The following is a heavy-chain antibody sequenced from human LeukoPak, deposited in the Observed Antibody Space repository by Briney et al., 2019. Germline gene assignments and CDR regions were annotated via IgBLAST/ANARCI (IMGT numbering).Heavy chain of an antibody. V-gene: IGHV1-2*02. CDR2: INPNSGGT. CDR3: ARSLRGIAVAGYFDY. D-gene: IGHD6-19*01. CDR1: GGTFSSYA. Sequence: GASVKVSCKASGGTFSSYAISWVRQAPGQGLEWMGWINPNSGGTNYAQKFQGRVTMTRDTSISTAYMELSRLRSDDTAVYYCARSLRGIAVAGYFDYWGQGTLVTVSS. J-gene: IGHJ4*02.